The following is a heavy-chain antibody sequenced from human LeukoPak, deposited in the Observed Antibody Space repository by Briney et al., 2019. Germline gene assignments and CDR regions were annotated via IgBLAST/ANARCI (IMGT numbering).Heavy chain of an antibody. CDR3: ARDRGIVVVTATSPRNYYYYGMDV. CDR2: IYYSGST. J-gene: IGHJ6*02. CDR1: GGSISSSSYY. V-gene: IGHV4-39*07. Sequence: SETLSLTCTVSGGSISSSSYYWGWIRQPPGKGLEWIGSIYYSGSTYYNPSLKSRVTISVDTSKNQFSLKLSSVTAADTAVYYCARDRGIVVVTATSPRNYYYYGMDVWGQGTTVTVSS. D-gene: IGHD2-21*02.